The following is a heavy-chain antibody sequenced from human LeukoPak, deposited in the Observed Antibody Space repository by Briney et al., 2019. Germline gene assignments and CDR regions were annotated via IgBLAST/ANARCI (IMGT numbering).Heavy chain of an antibody. J-gene: IGHJ6*02. V-gene: IGHV1-46*01. CDR2: INPSGGST. D-gene: IGHD1-26*01. CDR3: ARDFLGATPRYYYYGMDV. Sequence: ASVKVSCKASGYTFTSYYMHWVRQAPGQGLEWMGIINPSGGSTSYAQKFQGRVTMTRDTSTSTAYMELSSLRSEDTAVYYCARDFLGATPRYYYYGMDVWGQGTTVTVSS. CDR1: GYTFTSYY.